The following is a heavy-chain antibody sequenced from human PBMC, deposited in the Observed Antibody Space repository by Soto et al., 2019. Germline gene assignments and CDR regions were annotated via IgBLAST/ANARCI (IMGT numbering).Heavy chain of an antibody. CDR2: INPIFGTA. J-gene: IGHJ5*02. D-gene: IGHD3-9*01. CDR3: ANEAADMLTGYNWFDP. V-gene: IGHV1-69*13. Sequence: ASVKVSCKASGGTFSSYAISWVRQAPGQGLEWMGGINPIFGTANYAQKFQGRVTITADESTSTAYMELSSLRSEDTAVYYCANEAADMLTGYNWFDPWGQGTLVTVSS. CDR1: GGTFSSYA.